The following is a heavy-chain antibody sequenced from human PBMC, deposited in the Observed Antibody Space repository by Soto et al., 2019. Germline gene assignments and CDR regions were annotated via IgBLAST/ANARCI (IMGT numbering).Heavy chain of an antibody. CDR2: ISYDGSNK. CDR3: ARANHPVMVRGVIHAGYYYGMDV. Sequence: PWGSLSLSCTASGFPFSSYAMHWVRQAPGKGLEWVAVISYDGSNKYYADSVKGRFTISRDNSKNTLYLQMNSLRAEDTAVYYCARANHPVMVRGVIHAGYYYGMDVWGQGTTVTVSS. V-gene: IGHV3-30-3*01. CDR1: GFPFSSYA. J-gene: IGHJ6*02. D-gene: IGHD3-10*01.